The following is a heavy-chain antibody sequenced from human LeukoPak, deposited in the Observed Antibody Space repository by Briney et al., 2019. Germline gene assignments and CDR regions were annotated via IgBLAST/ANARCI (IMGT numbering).Heavy chain of an antibody. D-gene: IGHD5-24*01. CDR2: IYYSGST. V-gene: IGHV4-59*12. CDR3: ARPIKGWFDP. CDR1: GGSISSYY. Sequence: SETLSLTCTVSGGSISSYYWSWIRQPPGKGLEWIGYIYYSGSTNYNPSLKSRVTISVDTSKNQFSLKLSSVTAADTAVYYCARPIKGWFDPWGQGTLVTVSS. J-gene: IGHJ5*02.